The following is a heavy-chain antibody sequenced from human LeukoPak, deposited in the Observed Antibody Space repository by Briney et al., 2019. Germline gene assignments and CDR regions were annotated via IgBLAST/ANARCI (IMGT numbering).Heavy chain of an antibody. CDR2: IYYSGST. D-gene: IGHD2-2*01. CDR1: GGSISSYY. V-gene: IGHV4-59*01. J-gene: IGHJ1*01. Sequence: SETLSLTCTVSGGSISSYYWSWIRQPPGKGPEWIGYIYYSGSTNYNPSLKSRVTISVDTSKNQFSLKLSSVTAADTAVYYCAKDRGLGSSTPPLYFQHWGQGTLVTVSS. CDR3: AKDRGLGSSTPPLYFQH.